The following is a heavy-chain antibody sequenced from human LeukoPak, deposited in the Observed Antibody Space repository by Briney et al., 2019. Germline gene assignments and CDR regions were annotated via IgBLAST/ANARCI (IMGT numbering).Heavy chain of an antibody. Sequence: SQTLSLTCTVSGGSISSGGYYWSWLRQHPGKGLEWIGYIYYSGSTYYNPSLKSRVTISVDTSKNQFSLKLSSVTAADTAVYYCARGNLVVAALSNWFDPWGQGTLVTVSS. CDR1: GGSISSGGYY. CDR2: IYYSGST. V-gene: IGHV4-31*03. D-gene: IGHD2-15*01. J-gene: IGHJ5*02. CDR3: ARGNLVVAALSNWFDP.